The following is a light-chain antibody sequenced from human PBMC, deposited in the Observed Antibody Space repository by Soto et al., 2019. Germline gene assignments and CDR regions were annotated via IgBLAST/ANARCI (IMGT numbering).Light chain of an antibody. CDR2: DNN. J-gene: IGLJ3*02. V-gene: IGLV6-57*04. CDR3: QSYDDNNQV. CDR1: SGSIASNY. Sequence: NFMLTQPNSVSASPGKTVTISCTRSSGSIASNYVQWYQQRPGSAPTTVIYDNNQRHFGVPDRFSGSIDSSSNSASLTISGLKTEDEADYYCQSYDDNNQVFGGGTKLTVL.